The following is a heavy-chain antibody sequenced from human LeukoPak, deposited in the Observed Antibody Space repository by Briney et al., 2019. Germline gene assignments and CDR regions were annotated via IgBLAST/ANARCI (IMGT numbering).Heavy chain of an antibody. CDR2: IYYSGST. Sequence: PSQTLSLTCTVSGGSINSGDYYWSWIRQPPGKGLQWIGYIYYSGSTHYNPSLKSRVTISVDKSKNQLSLMLSSVPAADTAVYYCARVPGAARILQTNWFDPWAREPWSPSPQ. CDR3: ARVPGAARILQTNWFDP. J-gene: IGHJ5*02. D-gene: IGHD1-26*01. CDR1: GGSINSGDYY. V-gene: IGHV4-30-4*08.